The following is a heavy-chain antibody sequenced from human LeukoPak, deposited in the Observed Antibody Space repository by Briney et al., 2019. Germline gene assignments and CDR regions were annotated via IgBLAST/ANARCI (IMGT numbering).Heavy chain of an antibody. Sequence: GGSLRLSCAASGFTFTNAWMSWVRQAPGKGLEWVSSISSSSYIYYADSVKGRFTISRDNAKNSLYLQMNSLRAEDTAVYYCAGMGELRIDYWGQGTLVTVSS. V-gene: IGHV3-69-1*01. J-gene: IGHJ4*02. CDR2: ISSSSYI. D-gene: IGHD3-16*01. CDR1: GFTFTNAW. CDR3: AGMGELRIDY.